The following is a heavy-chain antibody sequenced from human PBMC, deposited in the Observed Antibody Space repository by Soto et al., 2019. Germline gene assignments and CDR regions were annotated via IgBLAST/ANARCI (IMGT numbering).Heavy chain of an antibody. CDR3: ARNPNYYYYGMDV. CDR1: RGSIIRYY. CDR2: IYYSGST. V-gene: IGHV4-59*01. Sequence: TLSLTCTVSRGSIIRYYWSWIRQPRGKGLEWIGYIYYSGSTNYNPSLKSRVTISVDTSKNQFSLKLSSVTAADTAVYYCARNPNYYYYGMDVWGQGTTVTVSS. J-gene: IGHJ6*02.